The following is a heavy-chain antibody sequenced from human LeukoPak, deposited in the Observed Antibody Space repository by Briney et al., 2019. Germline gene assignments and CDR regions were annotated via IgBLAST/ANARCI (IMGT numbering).Heavy chain of an antibody. D-gene: IGHD3-22*01. Sequence: GGSLRLSGAASGFTCSSYWMSWVRQAPGKGLEWVANIKQDGSEKYYVDSVEGRFTISRDNAKNSLYLQMNSLRAEDAAVYHCAKALDYYDSSAYFDYWGQGTLVTVSS. J-gene: IGHJ4*02. CDR3: AKALDYYDSSAYFDY. CDR1: GFTCSSYW. V-gene: IGHV3-7*03. CDR2: IKQDGSEK.